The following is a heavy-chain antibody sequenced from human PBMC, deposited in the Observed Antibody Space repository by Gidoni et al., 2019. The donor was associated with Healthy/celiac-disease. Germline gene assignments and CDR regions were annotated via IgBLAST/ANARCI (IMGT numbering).Heavy chain of an antibody. D-gene: IGHD2-15*01. CDR1: GVTFSSYV. V-gene: IGHV3-30-3*01. CDR2: ISYDGSNK. J-gene: IGHJ4*02. Sequence: QVQLVESGGGVVQPGRSLRLSCAASGVTFSSYVMHWVRQAPGKGLEWVAVISYDGSNKYYADSVKGRFTISRDNSKNTLYLQMNSLRAEDTAVYYCAREAVVVVVAALDRWGQGTLVTVSS. CDR3: AREAVVVVVAALDR.